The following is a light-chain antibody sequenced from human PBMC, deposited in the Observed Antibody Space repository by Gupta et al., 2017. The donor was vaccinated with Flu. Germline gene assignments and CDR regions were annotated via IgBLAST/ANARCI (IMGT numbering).Light chain of an antibody. Sequence: DVVMTQSPLSLPVTLGQPASISCRSSQSLVYKNGITYLNWFQQRPGQSPRRLIYEVSNRDSGVPDRFSGRGSGTDFTLKISRGEAEDVGVYYGKRGTRPWTFGQGTRLEI. CDR3: KRGTRPWT. CDR2: EVS. J-gene: IGKJ2*02. CDR1: QSLVYKNGITY. V-gene: IGKV2-30*01.